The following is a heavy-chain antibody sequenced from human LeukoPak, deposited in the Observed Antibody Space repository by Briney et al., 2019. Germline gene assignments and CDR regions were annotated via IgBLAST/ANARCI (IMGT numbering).Heavy chain of an antibody. CDR1: GGSINNYY. D-gene: IGHD2-15*01. Sequence: SETLSLTCSVSGGSINNYYWSWIRQPAGKGLECIGRIYTRGSTNYNPPLTSRVTMSVHTSKNQFSLKLSSVTPADTAVYYCAKGRYCSADICSGGDAFDIWGQGTMVSVSS. V-gene: IGHV4-4*07. CDR3: AKGRYCSADICSGGDAFDI. J-gene: IGHJ3*02. CDR2: IYTRGST.